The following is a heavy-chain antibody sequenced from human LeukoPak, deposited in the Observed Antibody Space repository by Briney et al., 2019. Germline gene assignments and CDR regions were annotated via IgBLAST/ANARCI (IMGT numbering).Heavy chain of an antibody. V-gene: IGHV4-34*01. D-gene: IGHD6-19*01. J-gene: IGHJ4*02. CDR1: SAFFSDSY. CDR3: VTHSNGYYFDY. CDR2: INHSGSI. Sequence: SETLSLTCAVYSAFFSDSYWSWIRQPPGKGLEWIGEINHSGSINYSPSLKSRVIISVDTSKNQFSLKLSSVTAADTAVYYCVTHSNGYYFDYWGQGTLVTVSS.